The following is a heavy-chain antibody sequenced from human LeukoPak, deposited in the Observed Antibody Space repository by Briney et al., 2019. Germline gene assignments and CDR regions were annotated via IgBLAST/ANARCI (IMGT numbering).Heavy chain of an antibody. J-gene: IGHJ3*02. CDR2: IYSGGST. Sequence: GGSLRLSCAASGFTVSSNYMSWVRQAPGKGLEWVSVIYSGGSTYYADSVKGRFTISRDNSKNTLYLQMNSLRARDTAVYDCARDRDGYGDLRRGAFDIWGQGTMVTVSS. V-gene: IGHV3-53*01. D-gene: IGHD5-24*01. CDR3: ARDRDGYGDLRRGAFDI. CDR1: GFTVSSNY.